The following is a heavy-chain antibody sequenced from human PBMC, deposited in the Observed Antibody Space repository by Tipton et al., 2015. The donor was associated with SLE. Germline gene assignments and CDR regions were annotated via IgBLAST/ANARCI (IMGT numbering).Heavy chain of an antibody. J-gene: IGHJ3*02. D-gene: IGHD3-22*01. CDR3: ASDYYDSSGYHAFDI. CDR1: GGSISSHY. CDR2: IYTSGST. Sequence: TLSLTCTVSGGSISSHYWSWIRQPAGKGLEWIGRIYTSGSTNYNPSLKSRVTISVDTSKNQFSLKLSSVTAADTAVYYCASDYYDSSGYHAFDIWGQGTMVTVSS. V-gene: IGHV4-4*07.